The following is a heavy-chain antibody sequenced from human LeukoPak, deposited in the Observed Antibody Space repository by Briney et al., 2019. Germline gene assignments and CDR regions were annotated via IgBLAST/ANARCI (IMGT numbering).Heavy chain of an antibody. CDR2: INHSGST. Sequence: PSETLSLTCAVYGGSFRGYYWSWIRQPPGKGLEWIGEINHSGSTYYNPSLKSRVTISVDTSKNQFSLKLSSVTAADTAVYYCARQGYYDSSFDIWGQGTMVTVSS. CDR1: GGSFRGYY. V-gene: IGHV4-34*01. J-gene: IGHJ3*02. D-gene: IGHD3-22*01. CDR3: ARQGYYDSSFDI.